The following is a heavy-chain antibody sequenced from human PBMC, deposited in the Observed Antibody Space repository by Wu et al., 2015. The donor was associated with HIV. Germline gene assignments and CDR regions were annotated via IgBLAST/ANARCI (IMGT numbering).Heavy chain of an antibody. J-gene: IGHJ4*02. CDR2: IIPIFGTA. CDR1: GGTFSSYA. V-gene: IGHV1-69*13. D-gene: IGHD2-2*01. CDR3: ARDRGYCSSTSCLYYFDY. Sequence: QVQLVQSGAEVKKPGSSVKVSCKASGGTFSSYAISWVRQAPGQGLEWMGRIIPIFGTANYAQKFQGRVTITADESTSTAYMELSSLRSEDTAVYYCARDRGYCSSTSCLYYFDYWGQGTLVTVSS.